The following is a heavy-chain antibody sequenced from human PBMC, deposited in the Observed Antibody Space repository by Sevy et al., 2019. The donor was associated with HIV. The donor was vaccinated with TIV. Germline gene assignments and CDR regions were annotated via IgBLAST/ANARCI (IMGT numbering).Heavy chain of an antibody. D-gene: IGHD2-2*01. CDR1: GFTFSNYW. V-gene: IGHV3-7*03. J-gene: IGHJ6*02. CDR2: IKKDGSEK. CDR3: ARDCSSTSCLWGLDV. Sequence: GGSLRLSCAASGFTFSNYWMSWVRQAPGKGLEWVANIKKDGSEKYYVDSVKGRFTISRDNAKNSLFLQMNSLRAEDTALYHCARDCSSTSCLWGLDVWGQGTTVTVSS.